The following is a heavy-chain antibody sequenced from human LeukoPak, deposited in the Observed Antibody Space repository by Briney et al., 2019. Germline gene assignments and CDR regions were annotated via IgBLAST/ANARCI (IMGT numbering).Heavy chain of an antibody. Sequence: PGGSLRLSCAASGFTFSSYSMNWVRQAPGKGLEWVSSISSSSSYIYYADSVKGRFTISRDNAKNSLYLQMNSLRAEDTAVYYCARDRGGTSCPDYWGQGTLVTVSS. CDR2: ISSSSSYI. J-gene: IGHJ4*02. V-gene: IGHV3-21*01. CDR1: GFTFSSYS. CDR3: ARDRGGTSCPDY. D-gene: IGHD2-2*01.